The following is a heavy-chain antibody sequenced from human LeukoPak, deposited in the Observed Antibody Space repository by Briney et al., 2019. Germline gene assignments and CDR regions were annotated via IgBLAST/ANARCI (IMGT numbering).Heavy chain of an antibody. J-gene: IGHJ6*03. CDR3: ATPRITIFGVPTYYYYYYMDV. D-gene: IGHD3-3*01. CDR1: GGSISSSSYY. CDR2: IYYSGST. V-gene: IGHV4-39*01. Sequence: PSETLSLTCTVSGGSISSSSYYWGWIHQPPGKGLEWIGSIYYSGSTYYNPSLKSRVTISVDTSKNQFSLKLSSVTAADTAVYYCATPRITIFGVPTYYYYYYMDVWGKGTTVTVSS.